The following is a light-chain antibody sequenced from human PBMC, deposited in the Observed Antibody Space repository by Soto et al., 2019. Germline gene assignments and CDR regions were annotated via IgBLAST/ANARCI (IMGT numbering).Light chain of an antibody. CDR1: SGSVSANYY. Sequence: QTVVTQEASLSVSPGTTVTLTCGLSSGSVSANYYPSWYQQTPGQAPRTLIYNTNTRSSGVPDRFSGSILGNKAALTITGAQADDESDYYCVLYMGSGIWVFGGGTKATVL. V-gene: IGLV8-61*01. CDR2: NTN. J-gene: IGLJ3*02. CDR3: VLYMGSGIWV.